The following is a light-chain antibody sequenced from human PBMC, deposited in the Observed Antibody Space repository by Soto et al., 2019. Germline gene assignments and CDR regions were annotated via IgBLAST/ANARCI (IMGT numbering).Light chain of an antibody. CDR1: SSNIGAGYD. CDR2: TNS. Sequence: QSVLTQPPSVSGAPGQRVTISCTGTSSNIGAGYDVNWYQQLPGTAPKLLIYTNSNRPSGVPDRFSGSKSGTSASLAITDLQAEDEADYDCQSYDSSLSGSNWVFGGGTKLTVL. V-gene: IGLV1-40*01. J-gene: IGLJ3*02. CDR3: QSYDSSLSGSNWV.